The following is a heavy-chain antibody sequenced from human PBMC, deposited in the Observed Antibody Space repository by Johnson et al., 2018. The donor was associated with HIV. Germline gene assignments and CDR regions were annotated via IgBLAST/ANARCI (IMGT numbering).Heavy chain of an antibody. V-gene: IGHV3-30*02. CDR3: AKVKLELRYGAFDI. D-gene: IGHD1-7*01. Sequence: VQLVESGGGLVQPGGSLRLSCAASGFTASGNYMNWVRQAPGKGLEWVAFIRYDGSNKYYADSVKGRFTISRDNSKNTLYLQMNSLRAEDTAVYYCAKVKLELRYGAFDIWGQGTMVTVSS. CDR2: IRYDGSNK. J-gene: IGHJ3*02. CDR1: GFTASGNY.